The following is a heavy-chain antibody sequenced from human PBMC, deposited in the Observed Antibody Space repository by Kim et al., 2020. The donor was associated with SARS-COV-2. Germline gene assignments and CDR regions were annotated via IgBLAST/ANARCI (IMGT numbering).Heavy chain of an antibody. V-gene: IGHV7-4-1*02. CDR1: GYTFTSYA. Sequence: ASVKVSCKSSGYTFTSYAMNWVRQAPGQGLEWMGWINTNTGNPTCAQGFTGRFVFSLDTSVSTAYLQISSLKAEDTAVYYCAREGIVVVPAATGGLDYWGQGTLVTVSS. J-gene: IGHJ4*02. D-gene: IGHD2-2*01. CDR3: AREGIVVVPAATGGLDY. CDR2: INTNTGNP.